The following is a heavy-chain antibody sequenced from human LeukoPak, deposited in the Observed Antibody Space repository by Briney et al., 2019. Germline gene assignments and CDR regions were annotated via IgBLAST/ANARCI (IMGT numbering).Heavy chain of an antibody. CDR3: AKSTLPLVVVIAIDY. CDR2: ISWDGGST. Sequence: GGSLRLSCAASGFTFDDYAMHWVRQAPGKVLEWVSLISWDGGSTYYADSVKGRFTISRDNSKNSLYLQMNSLRAEDTALYYCAKSTLPLVVVIAIDYWGQGTLVTVSS. J-gene: IGHJ4*02. CDR1: GFTFDDYA. V-gene: IGHV3-43D*03. D-gene: IGHD2-21*01.